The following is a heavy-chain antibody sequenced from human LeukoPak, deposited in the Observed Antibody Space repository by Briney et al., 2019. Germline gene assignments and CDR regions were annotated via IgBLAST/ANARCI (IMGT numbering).Heavy chain of an antibody. CDR3: PRVFSYYTYSFDY. J-gene: IGHJ4*02. Sequence: GGFLRLSCAGFGFTFRSYEMNWVRQAPGKGLEWISYISSTGSAIYYADSVKGRFTISRDNAKNSLYLQMNSLRAEDTAVYYCPRVFSYYTYSFDYWGQGTLVTVSS. D-gene: IGHD3-22*01. CDR1: GFTFRSYE. V-gene: IGHV3-48*03. CDR2: ISSTGSAI.